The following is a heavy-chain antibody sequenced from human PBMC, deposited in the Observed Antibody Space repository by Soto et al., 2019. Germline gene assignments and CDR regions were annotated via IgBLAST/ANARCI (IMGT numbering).Heavy chain of an antibody. CDR2: IYHSGST. V-gene: IGHV4-38-2*01. CDR3: ARWDYYYGMDV. J-gene: IGHJ6*02. Sequence: LSLTCAVSGYSISSGYYWGWIRQPPGKGLEWIGSIYHSGSTYYNPSLKSRVTISVDTSKNQFSLKLSSVTAADTAVYYCARWDYYYGMDVWGQGTTVTV. CDR1: GYSISSGYY.